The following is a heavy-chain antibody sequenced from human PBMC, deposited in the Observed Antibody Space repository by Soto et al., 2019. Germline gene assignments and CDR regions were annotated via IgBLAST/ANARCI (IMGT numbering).Heavy chain of an antibody. CDR3: ARDWWTTTIRYFDQ. CDR2: VSSDGRIT. V-gene: IGHV3-74*01. D-gene: IGHD3-9*01. J-gene: IGHJ4*01. CDR1: GFTFGSYW. Sequence: EVQLVESGGGLVQPGESLRLSCAASGFTFGSYWMHWIRQAPGKGLVWVSRVSSDGRITTYADSVQGRFTVSRDKARNTLFLQMNSLRDEDTAVYYCARDWWTTTIRYFDQWGQGTLVTVSS.